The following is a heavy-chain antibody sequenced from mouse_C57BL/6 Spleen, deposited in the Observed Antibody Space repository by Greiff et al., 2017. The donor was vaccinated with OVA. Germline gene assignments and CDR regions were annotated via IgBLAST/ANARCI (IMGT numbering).Heavy chain of an antibody. J-gene: IGHJ1*03. CDR3: ARLRDVDYDGYFDV. D-gene: IGHD2-4*01. Sequence: QVQLQQSGAELVRPGASVKLSCKASGYTFTDYYINWVKQRPGQGLEWIARIYPGSGNTYYNEKFKGKATLTAEKSSSTAYMQLSSLTSEDSAVYFCARLRDVDYDGYFDVWGTGTTVTVSS. CDR2: IYPGSGNT. CDR1: GYTFTDYY. V-gene: IGHV1-76*01.